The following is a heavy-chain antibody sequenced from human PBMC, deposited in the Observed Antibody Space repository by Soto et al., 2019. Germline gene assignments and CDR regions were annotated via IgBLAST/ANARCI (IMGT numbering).Heavy chain of an antibody. CDR2: INGGGDST. CDR3: ARGQDDYGDSDVWFDP. J-gene: IGHJ5*02. V-gene: IGHV3-23*01. CDR1: GFSFSSYG. Sequence: EEQLLESGGGLVQPGGSLRLSCAASGFSFSSYGMSWVRQAPGKGLEWVSGINGGGDSTYYADSVKGRFTISRDKSKNTLYLQMNSLRAEDTAVYYCARGQDDYGDSDVWFDPWGQGTLVSVSS. D-gene: IGHD4-17*01.